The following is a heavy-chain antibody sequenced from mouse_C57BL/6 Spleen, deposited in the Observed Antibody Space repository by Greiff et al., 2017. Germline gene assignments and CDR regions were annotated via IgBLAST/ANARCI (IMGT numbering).Heavy chain of an antibody. Sequence: EVQLQQPGAELVKPGASVKISCKASGYTFTDYYMNWVKQSHGKSLEWIGDINPNSGGTSYNQKFTAKATLTVDQSSSTAYMEHRSLTSEDSAVYYCARAPHLGYWGQGTTVTVSS. V-gene: IGHV1-26*01. CDR2: INPNSGGT. CDR1: GYTFTDYY. CDR3: ARAPHLGY. J-gene: IGHJ4*01.